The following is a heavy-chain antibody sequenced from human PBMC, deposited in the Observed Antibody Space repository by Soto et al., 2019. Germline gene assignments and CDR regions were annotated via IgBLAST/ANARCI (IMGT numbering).Heavy chain of an antibody. D-gene: IGHD2-8*02. CDR1: GFTFSSYA. Sequence: EVQLLESGGGLVQPGGSLGLSCAASGFTFSSYAMSWVRQAPGKGLEWVSAISGSGGSTYYADSVKGRFTISRDNSKNTLYLQMNSLRAEDTAVYYCAKGMGGVPTVGCMDVWGQGTTVTVSS. J-gene: IGHJ6*02. CDR2: ISGSGGST. CDR3: AKGMGGVPTVGCMDV. V-gene: IGHV3-23*01.